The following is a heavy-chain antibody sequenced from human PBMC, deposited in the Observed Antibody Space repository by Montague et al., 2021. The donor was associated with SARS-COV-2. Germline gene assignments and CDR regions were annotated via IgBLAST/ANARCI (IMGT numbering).Heavy chain of an antibody. Sequence: SLRLSCAASRFTFSSYGMHWVRQAPGKGLEWVAVISYDGSNKYYADSVKGRFTISRDNSKNTLYLQMSSLRAEDTAVYYCAKDGVATIVSYFDYWGQGTLVTVSS. CDR3: AKDGVATIVSYFDY. J-gene: IGHJ4*02. V-gene: IGHV3-30*18. CDR1: RFTFSSYG. D-gene: IGHD5-12*01. CDR2: ISYDGSNK.